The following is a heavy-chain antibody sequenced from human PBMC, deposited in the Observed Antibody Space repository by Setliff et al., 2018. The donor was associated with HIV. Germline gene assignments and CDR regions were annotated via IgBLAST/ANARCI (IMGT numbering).Heavy chain of an antibody. CDR2: ISSSGSTT. CDR3: ARDPLQLEQLGWVYFDY. V-gene: IGHV3-48*03. Sequence: GGSLRLSCAASGFTFSSYEMNWVRQAPGKGLEWVSYISSSGSTTYYADSVKGRFTISRDNTKNSLYLQMNSLRAEDTAVYYCARDPLQLEQLGWVYFDYWGQGMMVTVSS. CDR1: GFTFSSYE. J-gene: IGHJ4*02. D-gene: IGHD1-1*01.